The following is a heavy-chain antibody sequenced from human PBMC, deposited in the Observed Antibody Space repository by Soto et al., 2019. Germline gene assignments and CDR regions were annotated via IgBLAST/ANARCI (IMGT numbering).Heavy chain of an antibody. Sequence: QVQLVESGGGVVQPGRSLRLSCAASGFTFSSYAMHWVRQAPGKALEWVAVISYDGSNKYYADSVKGRFTISRDNSKNTLYLQMNSLRAEDTAVYYCARANRATRQKDYFDYWGQGTLVTVSS. CDR1: GFTFSSYA. D-gene: IGHD2-2*01. CDR2: ISYDGSNK. CDR3: ARANRATRQKDYFDY. V-gene: IGHV3-30-3*01. J-gene: IGHJ4*02.